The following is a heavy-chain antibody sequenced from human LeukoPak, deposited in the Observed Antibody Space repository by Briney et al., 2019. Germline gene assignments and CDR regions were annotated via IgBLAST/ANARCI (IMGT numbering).Heavy chain of an antibody. CDR2: INHRGST. V-gene: IGHV4-34*01. CDR3: ARKAVITMVRGVIRYNWFDP. D-gene: IGHD3-10*01. CDR1: GGSFSGYY. Sequence: SETLSLTCAVYGGSFSGYYWSWIRQPPGKGLEWIGEINHRGSTNYNPSLKSRVTISVDTSKNQFSLKLSSVTAADTAVYYCARKAVITMVRGVIRYNWFDPWGQGTLVTVSS. J-gene: IGHJ5*02.